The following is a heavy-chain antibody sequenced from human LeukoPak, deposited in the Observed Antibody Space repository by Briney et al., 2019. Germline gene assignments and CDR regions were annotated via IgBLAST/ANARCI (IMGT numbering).Heavy chain of an antibody. D-gene: IGHD1-26*01. V-gene: IGHV3-7*01. CDR3: ARAPGWDFGY. Sequence: PAGSLRLSCAASGFTLSSYWMSWVRQAPGKGLEWVANIKQDGSEKYYVDSVKGRFTIYRDNAKNPLYLHMNGLSAEDTAVYYCARAPGWDFGYWGQGTLVTVSS. CDR1: GFTLSSYW. J-gene: IGHJ4*02. CDR2: IKQDGSEK.